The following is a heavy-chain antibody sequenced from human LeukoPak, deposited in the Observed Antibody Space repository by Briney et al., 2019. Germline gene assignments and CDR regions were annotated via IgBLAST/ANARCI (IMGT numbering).Heavy chain of an antibody. V-gene: IGHV3-30*04. CDR2: ISYDGSNE. J-gene: IGHJ4*02. CDR3: ARDKGPSYLSSFDF. D-gene: IGHD2-2*01. Sequence: GGSLRLSCAASGFTFSSYVMHWVRQAPGKGLEWVAIISYDGSNEYYADSVKGRFTISRDNSKNTLYLQMNSLRAADTAVYYCARDKGPSYLSSFDFLGQGTLVTVSS. CDR1: GFTFSSYV.